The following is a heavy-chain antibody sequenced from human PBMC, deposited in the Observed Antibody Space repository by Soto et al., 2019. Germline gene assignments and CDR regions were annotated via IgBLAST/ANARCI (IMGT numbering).Heavy chain of an antibody. J-gene: IGHJ4*02. D-gene: IGHD2-21*02. Sequence: EVQLVESGGGLVKPGGSLRLSCAASGFTFSNAWMNWVRQAPGKGLEWVGRIKSKTDGGTTDYAAPVKGRFTISRDESKNTLYLKMNSLKTEDTAVYYCTTVVVVTASTDFDYWGQGTLVTVSS. CDR2: IKSKTDGGTT. V-gene: IGHV3-15*07. CDR1: GFTFSNAW. CDR3: TTVVVVTASTDFDY.